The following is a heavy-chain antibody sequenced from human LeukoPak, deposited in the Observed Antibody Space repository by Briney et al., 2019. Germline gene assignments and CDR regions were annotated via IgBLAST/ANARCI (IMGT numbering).Heavy chain of an antibody. CDR3: ARDHFPLYYYNSSGYLGGFDY. D-gene: IGHD3-22*01. V-gene: IGHV1-3*01. CDR1: GYTFTSYA. Sequence: ASVNVSCKASGYTFTSYAMHWVRQARGQRLEWMGWINAGNGNTKYSQKFQGRVTITRDTSASTAYRELSSLRSEHTAVYYCARDHFPLYYYNSSGYLGGFDYWGQGTLVTVSS. J-gene: IGHJ4*02. CDR2: INAGNGNT.